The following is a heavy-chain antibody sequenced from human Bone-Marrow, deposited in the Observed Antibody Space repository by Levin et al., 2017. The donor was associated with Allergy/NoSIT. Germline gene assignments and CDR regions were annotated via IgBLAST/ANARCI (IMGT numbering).Heavy chain of an antibody. CDR2: INHSGST. CDR3: ARGGLGYCSGGSCYPPRGARDY. D-gene: IGHD2-15*01. J-gene: IGHJ4*02. V-gene: IGHV4-34*01. Sequence: HSQTLSLTCAVYGGSFSGSYWSWIRQPPGKGLEWIGEINHSGSTNYNPSLKSRVTISVDTSKNQFSLKLSSVIAADTAVYYCARGGLGYCSGGSCYPPRGARDYWGQGTLVTVSS. CDR1: GGSFSGSY.